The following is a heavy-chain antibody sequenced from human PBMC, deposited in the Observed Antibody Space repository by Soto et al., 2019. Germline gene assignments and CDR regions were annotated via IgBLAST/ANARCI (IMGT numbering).Heavy chain of an antibody. J-gene: IGHJ5*02. CDR2: FYYSGST. Sequence: SETLSLTCTVSGGSISSGGYYWSWIRQHPGKGLEWIGYFYYSGSTYYNPSLKSGVTISVDTFKNQFSLKLGSVTAADTAVYYCARDGLDNWNWFDPWGQGTLVTVSS. CDR3: ARDGLDNWNWFDP. D-gene: IGHD1-20*01. V-gene: IGHV4-31*03. CDR1: GGSISSGGYY.